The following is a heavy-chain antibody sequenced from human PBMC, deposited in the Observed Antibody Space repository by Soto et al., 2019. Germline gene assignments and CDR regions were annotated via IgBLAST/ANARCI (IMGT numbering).Heavy chain of an antibody. CDR2: IYYSGST. Sequence: QLQLQESGPGLVKPSETLSLTCTVSGGSISSSSYYWGWIRQPPGKGLEWIGSIYYSGSTYYNPSLTSRATIPVATSNTQFSLTLSSVTAAGTAVYYCARHTPAISISDHWGQGTLVTVSS. CDR1: GGSISSSSYY. V-gene: IGHV4-39*01. CDR3: ARHTPAISISDH. J-gene: IGHJ4*02. D-gene: IGHD2-15*01.